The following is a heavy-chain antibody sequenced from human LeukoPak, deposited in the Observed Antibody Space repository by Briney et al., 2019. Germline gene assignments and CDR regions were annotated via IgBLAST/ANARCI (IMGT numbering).Heavy chain of an antibody. J-gene: IGHJ4*02. CDR3: AKGYRVVSD. V-gene: IGHV3-33*06. CDR1: GFTFSSFG. Sequence: GGSLRLSCGASGFTFSSFGMHWVRQAPGKGLEWVALIWYDGSNKYYADSVKGRFTISRDNSKNTLYLHMNSLRAEDTAVYYCAKGYRVVSDWGQGTLVTVSS. D-gene: IGHD2-8*02. CDR2: IWYDGSNK.